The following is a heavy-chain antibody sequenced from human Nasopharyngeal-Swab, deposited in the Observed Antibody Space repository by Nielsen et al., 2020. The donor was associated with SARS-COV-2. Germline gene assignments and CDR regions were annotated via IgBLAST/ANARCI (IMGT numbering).Heavy chain of an antibody. J-gene: IGHJ6*02. CDR3: ARVGGSSSQQAELGYYYGMDV. CDR1: GGSISSGGYY. D-gene: IGHD6-13*01. V-gene: IGHV4-61*08. CDR2: IYYSGST. Sequence: SETLSLTCTVSGGSISSGGYYWSWIRQPPGKGLEWIGYIYYSGSTNYNPSLKSRVTISVDTSKNQFSLKLSSVTAADTAVYYCARVGGSSSQQAELGYYYGMDVWGQGTTVTVSS.